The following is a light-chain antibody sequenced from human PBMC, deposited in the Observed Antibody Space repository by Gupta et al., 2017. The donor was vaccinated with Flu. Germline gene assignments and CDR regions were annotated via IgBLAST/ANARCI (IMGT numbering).Light chain of an antibody. J-gene: IGKJ3*01. CDR1: QSVYSNY. CDR2: GAS. CDR3: QHYGSSPGFT. Sequence: EIVLTQSPGTLSLSPGERATLSCRASQSVYSNYLAWYQRKPGQAPRLLIYGASTRATGIPDRFSGSGSGTHFTLTISRLEPEDFAMYYGQHYGSSPGFTFGKGTKWIS. V-gene: IGKV3-20*01.